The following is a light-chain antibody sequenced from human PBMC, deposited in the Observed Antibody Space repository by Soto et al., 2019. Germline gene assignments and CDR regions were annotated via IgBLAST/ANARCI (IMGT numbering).Light chain of an antibody. Sequence: QSVLTQPPSVSGAPGQRVTISCTWSSSNIGAGYDVHWYQQLPGTAPKLLIYGNSNRPSGVPDRFSGSKSGTSASLAITGLQAEDEADYYCQSYDSSLSGSSVFGTGTKFTVL. CDR3: QSYDSSLSGSSV. CDR1: SSNIGAGYD. V-gene: IGLV1-40*01. J-gene: IGLJ1*01. CDR2: GNS.